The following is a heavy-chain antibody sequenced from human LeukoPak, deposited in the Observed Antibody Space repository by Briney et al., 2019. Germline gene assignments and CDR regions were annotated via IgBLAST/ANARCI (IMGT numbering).Heavy chain of an antibody. J-gene: IGHJ4*02. D-gene: IGHD1-26*01. CDR1: GFTFSNYW. V-gene: IGHV3-7*01. CDR2: IKQDGSEI. Sequence: GGSLRLSCAASGFTFSNYWMSWVRQAPGKGLEWVSNIKQDGSEIYYVDSVKGRFTISRDNAKNSLYLQMNRLRAEDTAVYYCARYGGSYYFDNGGQGTLATVSS. CDR3: ARYGGSYYFDN.